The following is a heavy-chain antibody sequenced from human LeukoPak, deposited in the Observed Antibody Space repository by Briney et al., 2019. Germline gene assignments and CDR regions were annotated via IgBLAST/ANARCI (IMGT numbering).Heavy chain of an antibody. CDR1: GGSFSGYY. CDR3: ARDTTLYYGSGSFSNWFDP. D-gene: IGHD3-10*01. CDR2: INHSGST. J-gene: IGHJ5*02. V-gene: IGHV4-34*01. Sequence: SETLSLTCAVYGGSFSGYYWSWIRQPPGKGLEWIGEINHSGSTNYNPSLKSRVTISVDTSKNQFSLKLSSVTAADTAVYYCARDTTLYYGSGSFSNWFDPWAREPWSPSPQ.